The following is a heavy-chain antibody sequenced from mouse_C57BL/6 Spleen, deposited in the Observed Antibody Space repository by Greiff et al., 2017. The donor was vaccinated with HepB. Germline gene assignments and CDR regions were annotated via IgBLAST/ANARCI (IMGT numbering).Heavy chain of an antibody. J-gene: IGHJ2*01. CDR1: GYTFTSYW. CDR3: ARRDSSGYSGFDY. D-gene: IGHD3-2*02. CDR2: IYPSDSET. V-gene: IGHV1-61*01. Sequence: QVQLQQPGAELVRPGSSVKLSCKASGYTFTSYWMDWVKQRPGQGLEWIGNIYPSDSETHYNQKFKDKATLTVDKSSSTAYMQLSSLISEDSAVYYCARRDSSGYSGFDYWGQGTTLTVSS.